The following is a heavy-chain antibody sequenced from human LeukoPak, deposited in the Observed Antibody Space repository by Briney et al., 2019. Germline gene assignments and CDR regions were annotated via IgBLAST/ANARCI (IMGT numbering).Heavy chain of an antibody. Sequence: ASVKVSCKASGYSFTSYAISWVRQAPGQGLEWVGWISAYNGNTDSAQKLQVRVTMTTDTPTSTAYMELRGLRSDDTAVYYCARVVVVGDNYFDYWGQGTLVTVSS. CDR1: GYSFTSYA. D-gene: IGHD2-15*01. CDR3: ARVVVVGDNYFDY. V-gene: IGHV1-18*01. CDR2: ISAYNGNT. J-gene: IGHJ4*02.